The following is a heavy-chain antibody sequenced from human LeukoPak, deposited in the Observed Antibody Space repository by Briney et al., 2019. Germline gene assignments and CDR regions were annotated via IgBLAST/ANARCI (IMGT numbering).Heavy chain of an antibody. Sequence: QSGGSLRLSCAASGFTFSNYALHWVRQSPGKGLEWVAVISYDGSNKFYADSVRGRFSISRDSSKNTLYLQMNSLRSEDTAVYYCAREVSRNLDYWGQGTLVTVSS. J-gene: IGHJ4*02. CDR3: AREVSRNLDY. D-gene: IGHD2-21*01. V-gene: IGHV3-30*04. CDR2: ISYDGSNK. CDR1: GFTFSNYA.